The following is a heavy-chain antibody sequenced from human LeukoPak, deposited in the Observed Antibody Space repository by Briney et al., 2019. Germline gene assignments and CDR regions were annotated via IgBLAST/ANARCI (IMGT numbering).Heavy chain of an antibody. J-gene: IGHJ6*03. D-gene: IGHD2-15*01. CDR3: ARAQGYCSGGSCPSYYYYYMDV. CDR2: IIPIFGTA. Sequence: GSSVKVSCKASGGTFSSYAISWVRQAPGQGLEWMGGIIPIFGTANYAQKFQGRVTITTDESTSTAYMELSSLRSEDTAVYYCARAQGYCSGGSCPSYYYYYMDVWGKGTTVTVSS. V-gene: IGHV1-69*05. CDR1: GGTFSSYA.